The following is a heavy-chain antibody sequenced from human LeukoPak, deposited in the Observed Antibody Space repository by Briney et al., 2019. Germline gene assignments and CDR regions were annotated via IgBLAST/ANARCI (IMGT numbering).Heavy chain of an antibody. CDR3: AKVGRGAYCSSTSCYGGYFDY. J-gene: IGHJ4*02. V-gene: IGHV3-23*01. CDR1: GFTFSSYA. Sequence: GGSLRLSCAASGFTFSSYAMSWVRQAPGKGLEWVSPISGSGGSTYYADSVKGRFTISRDNSKNTLYLQMNSLRAEDTAVYYCAKVGRGAYCSSTSCYGGYFDYWGQGTLVTVSS. CDR2: ISGSGGST. D-gene: IGHD2-2*01.